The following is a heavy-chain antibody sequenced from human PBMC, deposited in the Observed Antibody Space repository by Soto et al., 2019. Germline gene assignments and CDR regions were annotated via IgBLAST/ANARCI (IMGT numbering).Heavy chain of an antibody. D-gene: IGHD3-10*01. CDR2: IYWDDDK. Sequence: GPTLVKPTQTLTLTCTFSGFSLSTSGVGVGWIRQPPGKALEWLALIYWDDDKRYSPSLKSRLTITKDTSKNQVVLTMTNMDPVDTATYYCAHSSPDDYCSGSYYDDCGQGSLVTVSS. CDR1: GFSLSTSGVG. CDR3: AHSSPDDYCSGSYYDD. V-gene: IGHV2-5*02. J-gene: IGHJ4*02.